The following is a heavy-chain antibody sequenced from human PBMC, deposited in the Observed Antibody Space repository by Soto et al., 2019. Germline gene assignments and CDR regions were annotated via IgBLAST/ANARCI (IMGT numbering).Heavy chain of an antibody. Sequence: SETLSLTCTVSGGSISSGDYYWSWIRQPPGKDLEWIGYIYYSGSTYYNPSLKSRVTISVDTSKNQFSLKLSSVTAADTAVYYCARDGPDWSHQGDYWGQGTLVTVSS. D-gene: IGHD1-1*01. CDR2: IYYSGST. V-gene: IGHV4-30-4*01. J-gene: IGHJ4*02. CDR3: ARDGPDWSHQGDY. CDR1: GGSISSGDYY.